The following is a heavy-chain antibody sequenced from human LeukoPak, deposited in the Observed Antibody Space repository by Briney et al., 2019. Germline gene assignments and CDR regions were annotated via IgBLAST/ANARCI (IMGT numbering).Heavy chain of an antibody. CDR1: GFTFSDYY. J-gene: IGHJ4*02. CDR3: AGNYDSSGYYYSLFDY. D-gene: IGHD3-22*01. V-gene: IGHV3-11*01. Sequence: PGGSLRLSCAASGFTFSDYYMSWIRQAPGKGLEWVSYISSSGSTIYYADSVKGRFTISRDNAKNSLYLQMNSLRAEDTAVYYCAGNYDSSGYYYSLFDYWGQGTLVTVSS. CDR2: ISSSGSTI.